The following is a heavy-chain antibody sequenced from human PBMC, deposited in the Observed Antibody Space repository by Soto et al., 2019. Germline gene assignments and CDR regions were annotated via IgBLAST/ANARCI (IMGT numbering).Heavy chain of an antibody. CDR3: TTEPYYDFWSGYPPFDY. V-gene: IGHV3-15*01. D-gene: IGHD3-3*01. CDR2: IKSKTDGGTT. Sequence: GGSLRLSCAASGFTFSNAWMSWVRQAPGKGLEWVGRIKSKTDGGTTDYAAPVKGRFTISRDDSKNTLYLQMNSLKTEDTAVYYCTTEPYYDFWSGYPPFDYWGQGTLVTVSS. CDR1: GFTFSNAW. J-gene: IGHJ4*02.